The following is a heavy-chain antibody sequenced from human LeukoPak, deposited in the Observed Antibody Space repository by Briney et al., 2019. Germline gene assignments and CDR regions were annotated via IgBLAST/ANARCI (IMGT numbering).Heavy chain of an antibody. D-gene: IGHD6-13*01. Sequence: GGSLRLSCAASGFTVSSNYMSWVRQAPGKGLEWVSVIYSVGSTYYADSVKGRFTISRDNSKNTLFLQMNGLRVEDTAIYYCASSNRAAAGTFDYWGQGTLVTISS. CDR3: ASSNRAAAGTFDY. CDR1: GFTVSSNY. J-gene: IGHJ4*02. CDR2: IYSVGST. V-gene: IGHV3-53*01.